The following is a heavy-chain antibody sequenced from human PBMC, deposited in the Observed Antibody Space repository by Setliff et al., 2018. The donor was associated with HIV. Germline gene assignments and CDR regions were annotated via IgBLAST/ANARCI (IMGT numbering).Heavy chain of an antibody. CDR2: IYHSGST. J-gene: IGHJ3*02. CDR3: ARSDSGYRSSWAPFDI. V-gene: IGHV4-38-2*01. D-gene: IGHD6-13*01. CDR1: GYSIRSGYY. Sequence: SETLSLTCAVSGYSIRSGYYWGWIRQPPGKGLEWIGSIYHSGSTYYNPSLKSRVTISVDTSKNQFSLKLSSVTAADTAVYYCARSDSGYRSSWAPFDIWGSGTMVTGS.